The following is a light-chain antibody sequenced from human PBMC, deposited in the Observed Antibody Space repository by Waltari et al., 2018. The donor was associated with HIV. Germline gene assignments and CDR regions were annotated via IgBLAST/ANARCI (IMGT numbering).Light chain of an antibody. V-gene: IGLV3-25*03. J-gene: IGLJ2*01. CDR2: KDS. CDR1: ALPRQF. CDR3: QSADITGTLGV. Sequence: SYELAQPPSVSVSPGQTARLTCSGDALPRQFVYWYQQKQGQAPFVVIYKDSERPSGYPIRCSGFISGTTATLTISAVQAEDEADYYCQSADITGTLGVFGGGTRLTV.